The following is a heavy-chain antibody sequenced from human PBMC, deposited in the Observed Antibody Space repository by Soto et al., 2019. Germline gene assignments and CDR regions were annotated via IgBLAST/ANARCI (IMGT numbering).Heavy chain of an antibody. CDR3: AMIDYSSGSDY. CDR2: IIPIFGTT. J-gene: IGHJ4*02. D-gene: IGHD6-19*01. V-gene: IGHV1-69*01. Sequence: QVQLVQSGAEVKKPGASVKVSCKASGYTFTDHHLHWVRQAPGQGLEWMGGIIPIFGTTKYAQKFQGRVTIIADESTTTAYMELSSLRSEDTAVYYCAMIDYSSGSDYWGQGTLVTVSS. CDR1: GYTFTDHH.